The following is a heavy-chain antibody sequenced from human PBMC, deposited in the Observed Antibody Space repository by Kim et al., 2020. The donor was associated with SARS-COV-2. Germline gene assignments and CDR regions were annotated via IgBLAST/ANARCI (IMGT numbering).Heavy chain of an antibody. Sequence: VKGRFTISIDDTKNALDLQMNSLKTEDTAVYYCTTEYYYDRSGYYGYYFDYWGQGTLVTVSS. J-gene: IGHJ4*02. D-gene: IGHD3-22*01. V-gene: IGHV3-15*01. CDR3: TTEYYYDRSGYYGYYFDY.